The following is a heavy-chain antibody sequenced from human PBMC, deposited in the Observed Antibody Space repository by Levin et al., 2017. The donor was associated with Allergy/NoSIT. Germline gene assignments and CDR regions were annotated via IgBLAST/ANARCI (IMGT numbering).Heavy chain of an antibody. J-gene: IGHJ4*02. V-gene: IGHV4-39*06. CDR1: GDSIITDNYF. CDR3: PMSLAVAAAPHYLDH. D-gene: IGHD6-6*01. CDR2: MSSAGHT. Sequence: SETLSLTCTVSGDSIITDNYFWGWVRQPPGKGLEWVGSMSSAGHTYHNPSLNSRVTISLETSKNQLTLRMHSLTAPDTAPYFCPMSLAVAAAPHYLDHWGQGTQVTVSS.